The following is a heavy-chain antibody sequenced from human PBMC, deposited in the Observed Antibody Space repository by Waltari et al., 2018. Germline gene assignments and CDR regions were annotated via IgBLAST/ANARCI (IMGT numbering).Heavy chain of an antibody. CDR3: ARGGYYDFWSGYYAY. Sequence: QVQLQQWGAGLLKPSETLSLTCAVYGGSFSGYYWSWIRQPPGKGLEWIGEINHSGRTNYNPSLKSRVTISVDTSKNQFSLKLSSVTAADTAVYYCARGGYYDFWSGYYAYWGQGTLVTVSS. D-gene: IGHD3-3*01. CDR1: GGSFSGYY. J-gene: IGHJ4*02. V-gene: IGHV4-34*01. CDR2: INHSGRT.